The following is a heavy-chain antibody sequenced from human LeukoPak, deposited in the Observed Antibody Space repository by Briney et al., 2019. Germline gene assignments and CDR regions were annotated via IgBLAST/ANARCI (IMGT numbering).Heavy chain of an antibody. D-gene: IGHD4-11*01. J-gene: IGHJ4*02. CDR2: ISAYNGNT. CDR3: ARDADDYSNYADFDY. V-gene: IGHV1-18*01. CDR1: GYTFTSYG. Sequence: ASVKVSCKASGYTFTSYGISWVRQAPGQGLEWMGWISAYNGNTNYAQKLQGRVTMTTDTSTSTAYMELRSLRSDDTAVYYCARDADDYSNYADFDYWGQGTLVTVSS.